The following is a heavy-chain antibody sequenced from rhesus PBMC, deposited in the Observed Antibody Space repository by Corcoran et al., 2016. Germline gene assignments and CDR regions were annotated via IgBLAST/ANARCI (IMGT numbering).Heavy chain of an antibody. Sequence: QVQLVQSGAEVKKPGSSVKVSCKASGYTFTDYYMHWVRQAPRQGLEWMGWNNPYNGNTKYEQKFQGRVTMTRATSTSTAYMELSSLRSEDTAVYYCARGWGSSYHAGFDYWGQGVLVTVSS. CDR3: ARGWGSSYHAGFDY. D-gene: IGHD4-29*01. CDR2: NNPYNGNT. CDR1: GYTFTDYY. V-gene: IGHV1S2*01. J-gene: IGHJ4*01.